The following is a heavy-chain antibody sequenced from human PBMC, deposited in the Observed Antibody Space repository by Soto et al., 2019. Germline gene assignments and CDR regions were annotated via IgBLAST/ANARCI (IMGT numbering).Heavy chain of an antibody. CDR1: GGSISSSSYY. Sequence: SETLSLTCTVSGGSISSSSYYWGWIRQPPGKGLEWIGSIYYSGSTYYNPSLKSRVTISVDTSKNQFSLKLSSVTAADTAVYYCARRVEAAGVDYWGQGTLVTVSS. CDR2: IYYSGST. CDR3: ARRVEAAGVDY. J-gene: IGHJ4*02. V-gene: IGHV4-39*01. D-gene: IGHD6-13*01.